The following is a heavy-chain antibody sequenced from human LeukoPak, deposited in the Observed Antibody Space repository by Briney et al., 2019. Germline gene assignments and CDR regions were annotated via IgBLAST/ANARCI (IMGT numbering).Heavy chain of an antibody. D-gene: IGHD5-24*01. Sequence: ASVKVSCKASGGTFSSYAISWVRQAPGQGLEWMGGIIPIFGTANYAQKFQGRVTITADESTSTAYMELSSLRSEDTAVYYCASTIRYYYYYYGMDVWGQGTTVTVSS. CDR1: GGTFSSYA. J-gene: IGHJ6*02. CDR3: ASTIRYYYYYYGMDV. CDR2: IIPIFGTA. V-gene: IGHV1-69*13.